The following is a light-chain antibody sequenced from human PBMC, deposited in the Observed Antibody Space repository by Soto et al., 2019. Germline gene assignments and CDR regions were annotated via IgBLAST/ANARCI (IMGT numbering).Light chain of an antibody. CDR2: ASS. J-gene: IGKJ1*01. CDR1: QSISIY. CDR3: QQTYSNPRT. V-gene: IGKV1-39*01. Sequence: QMTQSPSSLSASVGDRVTITCRTSQSISIYLNWYQQIPGKAPKLLIYASSNLHTGVPSRFSGSASGTDFTLTISSLQPEDFATYYCQQTYSNPRTFGQGTKVDIK.